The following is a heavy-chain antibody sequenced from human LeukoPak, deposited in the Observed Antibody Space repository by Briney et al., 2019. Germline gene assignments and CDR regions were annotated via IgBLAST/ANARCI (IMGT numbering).Heavy chain of an antibody. V-gene: IGHV3-7*01. CDR2: IKQDGSEK. J-gene: IGHJ4*02. CDR1: GFTFSSYW. Sequence: GGSLRLSCAASGFTFSSYWMSWVRQAPGKGLEWVANIKQDGSEKYYADSVKGRFTISRDNSKNTLYLQMNSLRAEDTAVYYCAREYGDSLDYWGQGTLVTVSS. D-gene: IGHD4-17*01. CDR3: AREYGDSLDY.